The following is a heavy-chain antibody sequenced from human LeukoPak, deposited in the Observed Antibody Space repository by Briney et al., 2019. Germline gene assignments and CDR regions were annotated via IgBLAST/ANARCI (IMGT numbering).Heavy chain of an antibody. J-gene: IGHJ6*03. D-gene: IGHD2-2*01. Sequence: GGSLRLSCAASGFTFDDYGMSWVRQAPGKGLEWVPGINWNGGSTGYADSVKGRFTISRDNAKNSLYLQMNSLRAEDTALYYCARATVVVPAAIEVMDVWGKGTTVTISS. CDR1: GFTFDDYG. V-gene: IGHV3-20*04. CDR2: INWNGGST. CDR3: ARATVVVPAAIEVMDV.